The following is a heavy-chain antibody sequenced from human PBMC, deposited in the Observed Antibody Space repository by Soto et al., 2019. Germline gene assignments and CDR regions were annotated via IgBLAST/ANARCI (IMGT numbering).Heavy chain of an antibody. D-gene: IGHD5-18*01. CDR3: ASDGYGGNPRGY. V-gene: IGHV4-39*01. CDR2: IYYSGTT. CDR1: GGSISSSSYY. J-gene: IGHJ4*02. Sequence: SETLSLTCTVSGGSISSSSYYWAWVRQPPGKGLEWIGSIYYSGTTYYNPSLKSRVTISVDTSKNQFSLKLSSVTAADTAVYYCASDGYGGNPRGYWGQGTLVTVSS.